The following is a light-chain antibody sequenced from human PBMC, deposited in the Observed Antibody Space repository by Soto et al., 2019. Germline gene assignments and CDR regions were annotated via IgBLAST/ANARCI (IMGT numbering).Light chain of an antibody. CDR3: SSYLGNHVFV. V-gene: IGLV2-8*01. CDR2: GVT. CDR1: RRDVGGYNY. Sequence: QSVLTQPPSASGSPGQSVRISCTGTRRDVGGYNYVAWYQQHPGKAPKLIIYGVTKRPSGVTDRFSGSKSGNTASLTVSGFQAEDEADYYCSSYLGNHVFVFGNGTKVHVL. J-gene: IGLJ1*01.